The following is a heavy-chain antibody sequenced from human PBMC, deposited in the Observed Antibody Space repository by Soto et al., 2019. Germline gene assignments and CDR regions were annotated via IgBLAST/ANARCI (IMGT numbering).Heavy chain of an antibody. D-gene: IGHD2-15*01. V-gene: IGHV5-51*01. Sequence: GESLKISCKGSGYSFTSYWIGWVRQMPGKGLEWMGIIYPGDSDTRYSPSFQGQVTISADKSISTAYLQWSSLKASDTAMYYCARPYCSGGSCYHFDAFDIWGQGTMVTVSS. CDR1: GYSFTSYW. CDR3: ARPYCSGGSCYHFDAFDI. J-gene: IGHJ3*02. CDR2: IYPGDSDT.